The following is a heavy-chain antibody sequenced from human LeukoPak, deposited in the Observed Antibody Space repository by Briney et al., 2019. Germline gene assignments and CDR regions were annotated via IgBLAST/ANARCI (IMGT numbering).Heavy chain of an antibody. J-gene: IGHJ4*02. D-gene: IGHD3-16*01. CDR1: GYTFTSYG. V-gene: IGHV1-18*01. CDR3: ARDLGDYDYVWGSTGHFDY. CDR2: ISAYNGNT. Sequence: GASVKVSCKASGYTFTSYGISWVRQAPGQGLEWMGWISAYNGNTNYAQKLQGRVTMTTDTSTSTAYMELRSLRSDDTAVYYCARDLGDYDYVWGSTGHFDYWGQGTLVTVFS.